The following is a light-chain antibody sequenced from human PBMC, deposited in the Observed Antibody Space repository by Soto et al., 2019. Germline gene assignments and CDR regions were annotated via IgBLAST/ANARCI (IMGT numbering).Light chain of an antibody. CDR1: QTISSW. CDR2: DAS. Sequence: DIQLTQSPSTLSASVGDTVTVTCRASQTISSWLAWYQQKPGKAPTLLIYDASSLESGVRGSGSGSGSETEFSRPISRVQADDFAPYFSNSRAFGQGTRLEIK. V-gene: IGKV1-5*01. CDR3: NSRA. J-gene: IGKJ5*01.